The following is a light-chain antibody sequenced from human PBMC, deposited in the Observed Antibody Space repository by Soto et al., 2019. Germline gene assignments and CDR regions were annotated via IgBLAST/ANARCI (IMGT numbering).Light chain of an antibody. CDR3: QQYGSSPTWT. V-gene: IGKV3-20*01. CDR2: GAS. Sequence: EIVLTQSPGTLSLAPGERATLSCRASQSVAGSYLAWYQQKPGQAPRLLIYGASSRATGTPDRFSGSGSGTDFTLTISRLEPEDFAVYYCQQYGSSPTWTFGQGTKVEIK. CDR1: QSVAGSY. J-gene: IGKJ1*01.